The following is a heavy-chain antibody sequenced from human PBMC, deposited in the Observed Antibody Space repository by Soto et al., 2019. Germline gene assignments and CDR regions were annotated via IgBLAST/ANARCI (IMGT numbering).Heavy chain of an antibody. J-gene: IGHJ6*02. D-gene: IGHD2-2*02. V-gene: IGHV3-30-3*01. Sequence: ESGGGVVQPGRSLRLSCAASGFTFSSYAMHWVRQAPGKGLEWVAVISYDGSNKYYADSVKGRFTISRDNSKNTLYLQMNSLRAEDTAVYYCARDRCSSTSCYIYYYYYGMDVWGQGTTVTVSS. CDR1: GFTFSSYA. CDR3: ARDRCSSTSCYIYYYYYGMDV. CDR2: ISYDGSNK.